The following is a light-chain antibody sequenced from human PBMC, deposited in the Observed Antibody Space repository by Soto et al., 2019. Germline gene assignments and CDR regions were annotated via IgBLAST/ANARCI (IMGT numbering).Light chain of an antibody. CDR2: KAS. J-gene: IGKJ1*01. V-gene: IGKV1-5*03. CDR3: QQYNSYSRT. Sequence: DIQMTQSPSTLSASVGDRVIITCRASQSISSWLAWYQQKPGKAPKLLIYKASSLESGVPSRFSGSGSGTEFTLTISSLQPDDFAIYYCQQYNSYSRTFGQGTKVEIK. CDR1: QSISSW.